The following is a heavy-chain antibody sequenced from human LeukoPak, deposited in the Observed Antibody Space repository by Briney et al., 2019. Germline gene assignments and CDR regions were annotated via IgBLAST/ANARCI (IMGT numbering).Heavy chain of an antibody. V-gene: IGHV1-69*04. D-gene: IGHD6-19*01. CDR3: ANGKSEYSGGWPRGTF. CDR1: GGTFSSYA. J-gene: IGHJ4*02. CDR2: IIPILGIA. Sequence: GASVKVSCKASGGTFSSYAISWVRQAPGQGLEWMGRIIPILGIANYAQKFQGRVTITADKSTSTAYMELSSLRSEDTAVYYCANGKSEYSGGWPRGTFWGQGTLVTVSS.